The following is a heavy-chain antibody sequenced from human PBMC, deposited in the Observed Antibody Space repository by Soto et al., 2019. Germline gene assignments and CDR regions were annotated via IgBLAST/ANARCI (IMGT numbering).Heavy chain of an antibody. Sequence: QVQLVESGGGVVQPGRSLRLSCAASGFILSTYAMYWVRQAPGKGLEWVAVISYDGNNKYYADSVKGRFTISRDNSKHTLYMHMNSLRAEDTAVYYCARAGCDGGSCYTLVGLRYGMDVWGQGTTVTVSS. CDR2: ISYDGNNK. CDR3: ARAGCDGGSCYTLVGLRYGMDV. CDR1: GFILSTYA. J-gene: IGHJ6*02. V-gene: IGHV3-30-3*01. D-gene: IGHD2-15*01.